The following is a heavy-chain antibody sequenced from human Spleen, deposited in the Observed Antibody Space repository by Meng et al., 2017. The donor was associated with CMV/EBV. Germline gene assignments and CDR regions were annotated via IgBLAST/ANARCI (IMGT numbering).Heavy chain of an antibody. CDR1: GFTFSIYG. J-gene: IGHJ6*02. D-gene: IGHD6-13*01. Sequence: GGSLRLSCAASGFTFSIYGMHWVRQAPGKGLEWVAFIRFDGSNKYYADSVKGRFTISRDNSKNTLYLQMKSLRAEDTAVYYCASRYGMDVWGQGTAVTVSS. V-gene: IGHV3-30*02. CDR2: IRFDGSNK. CDR3: ASRYGMDV.